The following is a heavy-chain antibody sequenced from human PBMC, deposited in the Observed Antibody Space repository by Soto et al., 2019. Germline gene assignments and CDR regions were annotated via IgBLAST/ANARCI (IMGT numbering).Heavy chain of an antibody. CDR3: SRGGYDFWSGTTWVGNNWFDP. CDR1: GFTFSSYA. V-gene: IGHV3-30-3*01. Sequence: QVQLVESGGGVVQPGRSLRLSCAASGFTFSSYAMQWVRQAPGKGLERVAVISYDGSNKYYADSVKGRVTISRVNSKNTLYLQMNSLRAEDKAVYYCSRGGYDFWSGTTWVGNNWFDPWGQGTLVTVSS. J-gene: IGHJ5*02. CDR2: ISYDGSNK. D-gene: IGHD3-3*01.